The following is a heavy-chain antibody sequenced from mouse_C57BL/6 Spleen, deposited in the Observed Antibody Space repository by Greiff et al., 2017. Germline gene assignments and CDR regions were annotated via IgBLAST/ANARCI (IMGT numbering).Heavy chain of an antibody. CDR1: GFTFSSYA. Sequence: EVMLVESGGGLVKPGGSLKLSCAASGFTFSSYAMSWVRQTPEKRLEWVATISDGGSYTYYPDNVKGRFTISRDNAKNNLYLQMSHLKSEDTAMYYCAREDGSLFDVWGTGTTVTVSS. CDR3: AREDGSLFDV. J-gene: IGHJ1*03. CDR2: ISDGGSYT. V-gene: IGHV5-4*01. D-gene: IGHD1-1*01.